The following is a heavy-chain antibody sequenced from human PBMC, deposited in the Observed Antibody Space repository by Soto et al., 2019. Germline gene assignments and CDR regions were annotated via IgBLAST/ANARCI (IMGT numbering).Heavy chain of an antibody. Sequence: QVQLQESGPGLVKPSGTLSLTCALSGASIITDNWWSWVRQPPGKEKELIGEIYHSGNTNFNPSVKSRVTISVDTYNNQFSQTVSSVTAADTAIYYCAIASASSKLRRVVINWGQGTLVTVSS. CDR3: AIASASSKLRRVVIN. J-gene: IGHJ4*02. V-gene: IGHV4-4*02. D-gene: IGHD3-10*01. CDR1: GASIITDNW. CDR2: IYHSGNT.